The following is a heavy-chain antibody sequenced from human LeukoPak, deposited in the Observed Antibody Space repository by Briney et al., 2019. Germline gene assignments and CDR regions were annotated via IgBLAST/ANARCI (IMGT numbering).Heavy chain of an antibody. J-gene: IGHJ4*02. V-gene: IGHV3-66*01. CDR3: ARGFRSVTTWGYFDY. CDR1: GFTVSTNY. CDR2: IYSGGGT. Sequence: PGGSLRPSCAASGFTVSTNYMSWVRQAPGKGLEWVSLIYSGGGTYYADSVKGRFTISRDNSRNTLSLQMNNLRVDDTAVYYCARGFRSVTTWGYFDYWGQGALATVSS. D-gene: IGHD4-17*01.